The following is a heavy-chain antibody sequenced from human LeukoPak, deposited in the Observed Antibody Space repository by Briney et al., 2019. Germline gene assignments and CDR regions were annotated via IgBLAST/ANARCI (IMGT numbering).Heavy chain of an antibody. J-gene: IGHJ3*02. CDR3: ARTSSHDAFDI. CDR1: GGSFSGYY. D-gene: IGHD2-2*01. CDR2: INHSGST. Sequence: SETLSLTCAVYGGSFSGYYWSWIRQPPGKGLEWIGEINHSGSTNYNPSLKSRVTISVDTSKNQFSLKLSSATAADTAVYYCARTSSHDAFDIWGQGTMVTVSS. V-gene: IGHV4-34*01.